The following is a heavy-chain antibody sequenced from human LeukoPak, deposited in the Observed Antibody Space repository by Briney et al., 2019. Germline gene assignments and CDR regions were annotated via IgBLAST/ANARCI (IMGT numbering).Heavy chain of an antibody. Sequence: GGSLRLSCAASGFTFSSYNMNWVRQAPGKGLEWVSYISSSSSNIYYADSVKGRFTISRDNSKNTLYLQMNSLRAEDTAVYYCAKEHEEGGSGSLYYFDYWGQGTLVTVSS. CDR1: GFTFSSYN. J-gene: IGHJ4*02. CDR3: AKEHEEGGSGSLYYFDY. CDR2: ISSSSSNI. D-gene: IGHD3-10*01. V-gene: IGHV3-48*01.